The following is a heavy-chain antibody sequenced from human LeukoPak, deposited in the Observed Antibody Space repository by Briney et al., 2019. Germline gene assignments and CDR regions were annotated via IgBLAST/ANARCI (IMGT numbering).Heavy chain of an antibody. CDR2: ISYDGSNK. V-gene: IGHV3-30*03. CDR1: GFTFSSYG. D-gene: IGHD2/OR15-2a*01. J-gene: IGHJ2*01. Sequence: GRSLRLSCEASGFTFSSYGIHWVRQAPGKGLAWVAVISYDGSNKYYADSVKGRFTISRDNAKNLLYLQMNSLRADDSAVYYCATEYCTDKGNFDLWGRGTLVTVSS. CDR3: ATEYCTDKGNFDL.